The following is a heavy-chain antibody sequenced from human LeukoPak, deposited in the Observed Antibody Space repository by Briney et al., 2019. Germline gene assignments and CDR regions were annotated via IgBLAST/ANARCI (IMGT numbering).Heavy chain of an antibody. CDR1: GGSISSHY. CDR2: MFYSGTTGST. Sequence: SETLSLTCTVSGGSISSHYCTWIRQTPGKRLEWIGYMFYSGTTGSTKYNPSLKSRATIAVDTSKNQFSLKLSSVTAADTAVYYCARAQRRRIDFWGQGILATVSS. CDR3: ARAQRRRIDF. D-gene: IGHD1-1*01. J-gene: IGHJ4*02. V-gene: IGHV4-59*08.